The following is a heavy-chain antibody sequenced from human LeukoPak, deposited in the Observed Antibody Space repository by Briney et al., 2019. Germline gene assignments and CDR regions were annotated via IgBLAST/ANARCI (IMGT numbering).Heavy chain of an antibody. V-gene: IGHV3-30-3*01. CDR2: ISYDGSNK. CDR1: GFTFSSYA. D-gene: IGHD5-18*01. J-gene: IGHJ5*02. CDR3: ASLDTAKQPLANH. Sequence: GGSLRLSCAASGFTFSSYAMHWVRQAPGKGLEWVAVISYDGSNKYYADSVKGRFTISRDNSKNTLYLQMNTLRVEDTAMYYCASLDTAKQPLANHWGQGTLVTVSS.